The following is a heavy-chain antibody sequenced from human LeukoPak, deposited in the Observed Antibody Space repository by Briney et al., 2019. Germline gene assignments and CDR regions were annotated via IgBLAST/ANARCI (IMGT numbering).Heavy chain of an antibody. Sequence: ASVKVSCKASGYTFTNYAVNWVRQAPGQRLEWMGWINAGNGNTKYSQDFQGRVTITRDTSANTAYLELSSLRSEDMAVYYCARGRWTSHTVGYYFDHWGQGTLVTVSS. D-gene: IGHD2-8*02. CDR3: ARGRWTSHTVGYYFDH. CDR2: INAGNGNT. J-gene: IGHJ4*02. V-gene: IGHV1-3*03. CDR1: GYTFTNYA.